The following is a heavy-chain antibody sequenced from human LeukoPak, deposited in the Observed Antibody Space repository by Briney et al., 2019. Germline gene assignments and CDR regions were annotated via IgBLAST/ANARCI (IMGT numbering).Heavy chain of an antibody. CDR2: ISGSGGST. J-gene: IGHJ4*02. CDR3: AKDILPGHSSGWYYFDY. D-gene: IGHD6-19*01. CDR1: GFTFSSYA. Sequence: SGGSLRLSCAASGFTFSSYAMSWVRQAPGKGLEWVSAISGSGGSTYYADSVKGRFTISRDNANNFLYLQMNSLRAEDTALYFCAKDILPGHSSGWYYFDYWGQGTLVTVSS. V-gene: IGHV3-23*01.